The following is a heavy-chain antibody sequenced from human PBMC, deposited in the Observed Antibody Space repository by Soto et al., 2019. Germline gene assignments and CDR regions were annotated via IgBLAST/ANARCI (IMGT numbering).Heavy chain of an antibody. V-gene: IGHV3-23*01. D-gene: IGHD6-13*01. J-gene: IGHJ4*02. Sequence: GGSLRLSCAASGFSFSDYAMSWVRQSPGKGLEWVSVISESGGSTHYADSVRGRFTVSRDNSKNSLSLRMNSLRDEDTAVYFCAKRSPYSSGWYSPIFDYWGQGALVTVSS. CDR2: ISESGGST. CDR1: GFSFSDYA. CDR3: AKRSPYSSGWYSPIFDY.